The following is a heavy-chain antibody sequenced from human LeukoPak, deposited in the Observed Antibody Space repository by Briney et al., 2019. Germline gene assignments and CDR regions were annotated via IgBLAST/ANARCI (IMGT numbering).Heavy chain of an antibody. CDR2: IYYSGST. CDR3: ARCPASYYDSTGWGPATFDI. CDR1: GGSVSSGSYY. V-gene: IGHV4-61*01. J-gene: IGHJ3*02. D-gene: IGHD3-22*01. Sequence: SSETLSLTCTVSGGSVSSGSYYWSWIRQPPGKGLEWIGYIYYSGSTNYNPSLKSRVTISVDTSKNQFSLKLSSVTAADTAEYYCARCPASYYDSTGWGPATFDIWGQGTMVTVSS.